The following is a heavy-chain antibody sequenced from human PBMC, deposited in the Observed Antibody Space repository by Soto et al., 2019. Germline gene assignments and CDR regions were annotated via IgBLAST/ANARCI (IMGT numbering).Heavy chain of an antibody. J-gene: IGHJ3*02. Sequence: PGESLKISCKGSGYSFTSYWISWVRQMPGKGLEWMGRIDPSDSYTNYSPSFQGHVTISADKSISTAYLQWSSLKASDTAMYYCARHVPHRRYYDSSGYHYILYAFDIWGQGTMVTVSS. V-gene: IGHV5-10-1*01. D-gene: IGHD3-22*01. CDR3: ARHVPHRRYYDSSGYHYILYAFDI. CDR2: IDPSDSYT. CDR1: GYSFTSYW.